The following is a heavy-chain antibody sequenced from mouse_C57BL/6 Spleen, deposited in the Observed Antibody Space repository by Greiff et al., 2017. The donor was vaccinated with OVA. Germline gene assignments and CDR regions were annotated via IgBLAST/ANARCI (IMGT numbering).Heavy chain of an antibody. V-gene: IGHV1-42*01. CDR3: ASRDGYYEDAMDY. CDR1: GYSFTGYY. D-gene: IGHD2-3*01. J-gene: IGHJ4*01. CDR2: INPSTGGT. Sequence: DVKLQESGPELVKPGASVKISCKASGYSFTGYYMNWVKQSPEKSLEWIGEINPSTGGTTYNQKFKAKATLTVDKSSSTAYMQLKSLTSEDSAVYYCASRDGYYEDAMDYWGQGTSVTVSS.